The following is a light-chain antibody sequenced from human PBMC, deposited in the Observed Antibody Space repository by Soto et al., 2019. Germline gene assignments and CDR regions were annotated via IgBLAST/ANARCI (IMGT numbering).Light chain of an antibody. J-gene: IGKJ4*01. CDR3: QQYRNLPLT. V-gene: IGKV1-33*01. Sequence: DIQMTQSPSSLSASVGDRVTITCQASQDISNYLNWYQQKPGKAPKLLIYDASNLKTGVPSRFSGSGFGTDFTFTISSLQPEDIATYYCQQYRNLPLTFGGGTKVDIK. CDR1: QDISNY. CDR2: DAS.